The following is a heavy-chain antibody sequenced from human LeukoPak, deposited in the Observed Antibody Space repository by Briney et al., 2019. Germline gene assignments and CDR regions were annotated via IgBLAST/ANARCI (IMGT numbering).Heavy chain of an antibody. V-gene: IGHV1-18*01. J-gene: IGHJ4*02. D-gene: IGHD2-15*01. CDR1: GYTFTSYG. CDR3: ARTSVVVVVAATQHFDY. CDR2: ISAYNGNT. Sequence: ASVKVSCKASGYTFTSYGISWVRQAPGQRLEWMGWISAYNGNTNYAQKLQGRVTMTTDTSTSTAYMELRSLRSDDTAVYYCARTSVVVVVAATQHFDYWGQGTLVTVSS.